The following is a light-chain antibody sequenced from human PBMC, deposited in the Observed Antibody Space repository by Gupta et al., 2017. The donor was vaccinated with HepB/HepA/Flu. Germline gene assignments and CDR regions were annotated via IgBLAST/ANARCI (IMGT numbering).Light chain of an antibody. CDR1: SSTIGSNN. V-gene: IGLV1-47*01. CDR3: ASWEDSLRAWV. CDR2: RNS. J-gene: IGLJ3*02. Sequence: PSASGTPGQRVPISCSGSSSTIGSNNVYWYQQLPGTAPKLLSYRNSQRPSGVPDRFSGSKSGTSASLDISGPRSEDEAEYHCASWEDSLRAWVFGGGTKLTVL.